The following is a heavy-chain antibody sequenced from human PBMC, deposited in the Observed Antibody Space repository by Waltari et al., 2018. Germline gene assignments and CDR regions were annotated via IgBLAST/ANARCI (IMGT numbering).Heavy chain of an antibody. CDR1: GGSISSGGYY. J-gene: IGHJ4*02. D-gene: IGHD3-16*01. Sequence: QVQLQESGPGLVKPSQTLSLTCTVSGGSISSGGYYWSWIRQHPGKGLAWIGYINYSERTSYNPSIESRVTISVETSKNQFSLKLRSVTAADTAVYYCVRITWGENYFDYWGQGTLVTVSS. CDR2: INYSERT. CDR3: VRITWGENYFDY. V-gene: IGHV4-31*03.